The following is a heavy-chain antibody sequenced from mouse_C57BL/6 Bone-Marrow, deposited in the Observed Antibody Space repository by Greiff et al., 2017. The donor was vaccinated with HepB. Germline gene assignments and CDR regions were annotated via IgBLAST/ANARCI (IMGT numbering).Heavy chain of an antibody. J-gene: IGHJ2*01. Sequence: DVMLVESGGGLVKPGGSLKLSCAASGFTFSDYGMHWVRQAPEKGLEWVAYISRGSSTIYYADTVKGRFTIAKDNTKNTLFLQMTSLRSEDTAMYYCARRDYDYFDYWGQGTTLTVSS. CDR1: GFTFSDYG. CDR3: ARRDYDYFDY. D-gene: IGHD2-4*01. CDR2: ISRGSSTI. V-gene: IGHV5-17*01.